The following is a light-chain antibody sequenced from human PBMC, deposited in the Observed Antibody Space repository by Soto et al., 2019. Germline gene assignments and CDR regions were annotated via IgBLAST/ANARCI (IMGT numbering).Light chain of an antibody. CDR2: GAF. CDR3: QQYGSSPRT. CDR1: QSVSSNY. V-gene: IGKV3-20*01. Sequence: EIVLTQAPGSLSLSQGERATFSCRASQSVSSNYLAWYQQKPGQAPRRLIYGAFKRATGIPDRFSGSGAGTDFTLTISRMEPEDFAVYCCQQYGSSPRTLGQGTKVDIK. J-gene: IGKJ1*01.